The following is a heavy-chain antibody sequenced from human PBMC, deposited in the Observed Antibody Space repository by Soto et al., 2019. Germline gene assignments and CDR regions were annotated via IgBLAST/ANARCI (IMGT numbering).Heavy chain of an antibody. CDR2: ISAYNGNT. CDR3: AREYDFWSGRPY. Sequence: ASVKVSCKASGYTFTSYDINWVRQATGQGLEWMGGISAYNGNTNYAQKLQGRVTMTTDTSTSTAYMELRSLRSDDTAVYYCAREYDFWSGRPYWGQGTLVTVSS. J-gene: IGHJ4*02. D-gene: IGHD3-3*01. V-gene: IGHV1-18*01. CDR1: GYTFTSYD.